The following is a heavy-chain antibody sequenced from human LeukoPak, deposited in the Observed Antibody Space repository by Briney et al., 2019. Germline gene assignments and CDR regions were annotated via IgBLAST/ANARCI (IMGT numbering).Heavy chain of an antibody. D-gene: IGHD6-19*01. J-gene: IGHJ4*02. CDR1: GFTFSHYG. CDR2: IWYDGSNK. Sequence: GGSLRLSCEASGFTFSHYGMHWVRQAPGKGLEWVAVIWYDGSNKYYADSVKGRFTISRDNSKNTLYLQMNSLRAEDTAVYYCAKDQHSSGWSPYPDYWGQGTLVTVSS. V-gene: IGHV3-33*06. CDR3: AKDQHSSGWSPYPDY.